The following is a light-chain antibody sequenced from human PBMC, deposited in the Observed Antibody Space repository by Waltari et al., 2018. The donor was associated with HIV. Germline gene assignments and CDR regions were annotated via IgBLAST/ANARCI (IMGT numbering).Light chain of an antibody. CDR1: QSISSN. CDR3: QQYNKFPLT. CDR2: RAS. Sequence: EIVMTQSPATLSVSPGERVTLSCRASQSISSNLAWYQQKPGQAPRPLIYRASSMATGIPARFSGSGSGTEFTLTISSLQSEDFALYYCQQYNKFPLTFGGGTKVEIK. J-gene: IGKJ4*01. V-gene: IGKV3-15*01.